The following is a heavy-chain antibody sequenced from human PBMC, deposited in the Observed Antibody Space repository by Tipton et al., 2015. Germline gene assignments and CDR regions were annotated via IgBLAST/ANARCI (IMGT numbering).Heavy chain of an antibody. V-gene: IGHV4-59*13. J-gene: IGHJ4*02. Sequence: TLSLTCAVYGGSISNNYWGWIRQPPGKGLEYIGYIFYSGDTNYNPSLKSRVSMSVDTSKNQISLTLTSVTAADTAVYYCARHKDSGTYPLDYWGQGTLVTVSS. D-gene: IGHD3-10*01. CDR2: IFYSGDT. CDR1: GGSISNNY. CDR3: ARHKDSGTYPLDY.